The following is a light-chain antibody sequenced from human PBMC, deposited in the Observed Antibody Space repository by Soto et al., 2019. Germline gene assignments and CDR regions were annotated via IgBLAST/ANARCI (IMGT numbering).Light chain of an antibody. CDR3: SSFTSSNTWV. Sequence: QSALTQPPSVSGSPGQSFTISCTGTSSDVGSYNRVSWYQQPPGTAPKLIIYEVSNRPSGVPDRFFGSKSGNTASLTISGLQAEDEADYYCSSFTSSNTWVFGGGTKVTVL. V-gene: IGLV2-18*02. CDR1: SSDVGSYNR. CDR2: EVS. J-gene: IGLJ3*02.